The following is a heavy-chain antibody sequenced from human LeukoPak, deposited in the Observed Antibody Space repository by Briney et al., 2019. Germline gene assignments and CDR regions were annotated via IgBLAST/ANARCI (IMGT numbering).Heavy chain of an antibody. J-gene: IGHJ4*02. CDR3: ASPSYDSGSYWDY. D-gene: IGHD3-10*01. CDR1: GFTFSSYW. V-gene: IGHV3-74*01. CDR2: INSDGSST. Sequence: PGGSLRLSCAASGFTFSSYWMHWVRQAPGKGLVWVSRINSDGSSTSYADSVKGRFTISRDNAKNTLYLQMNSLRAEDTAVYYCASPSYDSGSYWDYWGQGTLVTVSS.